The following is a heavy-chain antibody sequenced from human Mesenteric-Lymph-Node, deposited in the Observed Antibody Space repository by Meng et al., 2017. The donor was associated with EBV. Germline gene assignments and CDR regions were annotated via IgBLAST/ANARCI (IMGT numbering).Heavy chain of an antibody. CDR2: INHSGST. CDR1: GGSFGGYF. V-gene: IGHV4-34*01. D-gene: IGHD6-19*01. Sequence: QGQLQRWGGGLLKPSETLSLTCAVYGGSFGGYFWNWIRQPPGKGLEWIGEINHSGSTNYNPSLKSRVTISVDTSRNQFSLKLPSVTAADTAVYYCARAGSSGWSDLDYWGQGTLVTVSS. CDR3: ARAGSSGWSDLDY. J-gene: IGHJ4*02.